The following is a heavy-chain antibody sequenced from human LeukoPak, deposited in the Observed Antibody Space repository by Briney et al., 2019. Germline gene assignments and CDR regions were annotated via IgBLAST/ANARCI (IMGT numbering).Heavy chain of an antibody. Sequence: GGSLRLSRAASGNTLSSYGLHWVRPAPGKGLNWVAFIRYDGSEEYYADSVKGRFTISRDNSKKTLYLQMNSLRAEDTAVYYCAKGYTYTFDYFDSWGQGTLVTVSS. D-gene: IGHD5-18*01. CDR2: IRYDGSEE. CDR3: AKGYTYTFDYFDS. CDR1: GNTLSSYG. V-gene: IGHV3-30*02. J-gene: IGHJ4*02.